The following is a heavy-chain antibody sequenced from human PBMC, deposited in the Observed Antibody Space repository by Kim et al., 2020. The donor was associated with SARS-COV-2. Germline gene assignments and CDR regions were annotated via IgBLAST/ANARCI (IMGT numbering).Heavy chain of an antibody. D-gene: IGHD5-12*01. CDR3: ARLNSGYIPLDH. V-gene: IGHV4-31*03. J-gene: IGHJ4*02. CDR1: GDSINSGYYY. CDR2: IYNSEST. Sequence: SETLSLTCTVSGDSINSGYYYWSWIRQHPGKGLEWIGYIYNSESTYYNPSLKSRVTMSIDTSKNQFSLKLSSVTAADTAVYFCARLNSGYIPLDHWGLGT.